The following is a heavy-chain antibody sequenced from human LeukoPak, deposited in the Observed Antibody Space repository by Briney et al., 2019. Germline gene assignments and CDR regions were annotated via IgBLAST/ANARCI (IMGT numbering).Heavy chain of an antibody. J-gene: IGHJ4*02. CDR1: GFTFSSYG. CDR3: AKDLRYYGSGSYLGFDY. V-gene: IGHV3-30*18. D-gene: IGHD3-10*01. Sequence: GRSLRLSCAASGFTFSSYGMHWVRQAPGKGLEWVVVISYDGSNKYYADSVKGRFTISRDNSKNTLYLQMNSLRAEDTAVYYCAKDLRYYGSGSYLGFDYWGQGTLVTVSS. CDR2: ISYDGSNK.